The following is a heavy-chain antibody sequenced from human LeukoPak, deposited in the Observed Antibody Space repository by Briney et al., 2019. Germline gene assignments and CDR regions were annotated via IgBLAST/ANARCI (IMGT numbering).Heavy chain of an antibody. Sequence: ASVKVSCKASGYTFTNNYLHWVRQAPGQGLEWMGMIYPRDGSTSYAQNFQGRVTMTRDTSTSTVYMELSSLRSEDTAVYYCARQFSIVVVPAAVNWFDPWGQGTLVTVSS. J-gene: IGHJ5*02. CDR3: ARQFSIVVVPAAVNWFDP. CDR2: IYPRDGST. D-gene: IGHD2-2*01. V-gene: IGHV1-46*01. CDR1: GYTFTNNY.